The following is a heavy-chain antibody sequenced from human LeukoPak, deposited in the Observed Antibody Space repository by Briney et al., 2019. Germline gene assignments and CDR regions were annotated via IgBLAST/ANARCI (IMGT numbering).Heavy chain of an antibody. CDR1: GFTFSSYA. J-gene: IGHJ4*02. CDR2: ISYDGSNK. CDR3: ASSEWELTSLDY. Sequence: GRSLRLCCAASGFTFSSYAMHWVRQATGKGLEWVAVISYDGSNKYYADSVKGRFTISRDNSKNTLYLQMNSLRAEDTAVYYCASSEWELTSLDYWGQGTLVTVSS. V-gene: IGHV3-30-3*01. D-gene: IGHD1-26*01.